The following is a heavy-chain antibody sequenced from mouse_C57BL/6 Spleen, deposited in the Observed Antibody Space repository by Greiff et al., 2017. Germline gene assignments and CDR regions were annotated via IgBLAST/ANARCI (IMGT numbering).Heavy chain of an antibody. CDR2: IYPGDGDT. Sequence: QVQLKQSGPELVKPGASVKISCKASGYAFSSSWMNWVKQRPGKGLEWIGRIYPGDGDTNYNGKFKGKATLTADKSSSTAYMQLSSLTSEDSAVYFWARGLYYDYAMDYWGQGTSVTVSS. D-gene: IGHD2-1*01. CDR1: GYAFSSSW. CDR3: ARGLYYDYAMDY. V-gene: IGHV1-82*01. J-gene: IGHJ4*01.